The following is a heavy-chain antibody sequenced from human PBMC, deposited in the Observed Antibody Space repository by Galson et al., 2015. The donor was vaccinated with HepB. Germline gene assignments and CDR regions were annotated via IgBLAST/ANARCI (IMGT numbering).Heavy chain of an antibody. Sequence: SVKVSCKASGGTFSSYTISWVRQAPGQGLEWMGRIIPILGIANYAQKFQGRVTITADESTSTAYMELSSLRSEDTAVYYCARDAYYYDSSGYYYPDFDLGGGYWGQGTLVTVSS. CDR1: GGTFSSYT. CDR2: IIPILGIA. D-gene: IGHD3-22*01. V-gene: IGHV1-69*04. CDR3: ARDAYYYDSSGYYYPDFDLGGGY. J-gene: IGHJ4*02.